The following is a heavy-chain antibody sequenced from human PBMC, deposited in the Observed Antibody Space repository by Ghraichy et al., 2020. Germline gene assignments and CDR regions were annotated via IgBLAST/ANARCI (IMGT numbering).Heavy chain of an antibody. J-gene: IGHJ4*02. CDR3: ARDYFEDDSSHYWWWADF. CDR2: ISHSSTYK. Sequence: GGSLRLSCAASGFRFNDFYMSWFRQAPGKGLEWIAYISHSSTYKNYADSVKGRFTVSRDNFRDILYLQMDGLRAEDTAVYYCARDYFEDDSSHYWWWADFWGQGALVTVSS. D-gene: IGHD3-22*01. CDR1: GFRFNDFY. V-gene: IGHV3-11*05.